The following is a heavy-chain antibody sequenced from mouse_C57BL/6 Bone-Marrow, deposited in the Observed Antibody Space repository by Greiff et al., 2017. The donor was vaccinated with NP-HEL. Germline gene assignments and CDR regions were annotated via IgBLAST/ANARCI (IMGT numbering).Heavy chain of an antibody. V-gene: IGHV1-69*01. J-gene: IGHJ3*01. CDR1: GYTFTSYW. D-gene: IGHD1-1*01. CDR3: AREGTTVADWFAY. Sequence: QVQLQQPGAELVMPGASVKLSCKASGYTFTSYWMHWVKQRPGQGLEWIGEIDPSDSYTNYNQKFKGKSKLTVDKSYSTAYMQLSSLTSEDSAVYYCAREGTTVADWFAYWGQGTLVTVSA. CDR2: IDPSDSYT.